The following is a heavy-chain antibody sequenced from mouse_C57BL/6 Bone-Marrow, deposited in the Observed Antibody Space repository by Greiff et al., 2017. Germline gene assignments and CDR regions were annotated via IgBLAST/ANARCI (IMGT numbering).Heavy chain of an antibody. Sequence: VKLQESGAELARPGASVKLSCKASGYTFTSYGISWVKQRTGQGLEWIGEIHPRSGNTYYNEKFKGKATLTADKSSSTAYMELRSLTSEDSAVYFCARPNFFAYWGQGTLVTVSA. CDR2: IHPRSGNT. CDR1: GYTFTSYG. CDR3: ARPNFFAY. D-gene: IGHD4-1*01. J-gene: IGHJ3*01. V-gene: IGHV1-81*01.